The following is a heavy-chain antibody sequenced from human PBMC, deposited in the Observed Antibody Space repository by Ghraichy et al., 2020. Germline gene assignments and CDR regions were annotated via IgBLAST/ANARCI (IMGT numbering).Heavy chain of an antibody. J-gene: IGHJ4*02. CDR2: IYSGGST. Sequence: GESLNISCAASGFTVSSNYMSWVRQAPGKGLEWVSVIYSGGSTYYADSVKGRFTISRDNSKNTLYLQMNSLRAEDTAVYYCARGAWDHGSGFDYWGQGTLVTVSS. D-gene: IGHD1-26*01. V-gene: IGHV3-53*01. CDR1: GFTVSSNY. CDR3: ARGAWDHGSGFDY.